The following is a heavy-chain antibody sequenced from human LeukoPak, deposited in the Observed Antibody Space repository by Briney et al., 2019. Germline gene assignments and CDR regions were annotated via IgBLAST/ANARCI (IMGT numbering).Heavy chain of an antibody. D-gene: IGHD3-16*01. V-gene: IGHV1-18*01. J-gene: IGHJ3*02. CDR2: INAYNGHT. CDR3: ARDQHNLWGTYPDPDAFDI. Sequence: ASVKVSCKASGYNFTIYGINWVRQAPGQGLEWMGWINAYNGHTHYAQKVQGGLTMTTDTSTSTAYMELTSLRSDDTAIYYCARDQHNLWGTYPDPDAFDIWGQGTMVTVSS. CDR1: GYNFTIYG.